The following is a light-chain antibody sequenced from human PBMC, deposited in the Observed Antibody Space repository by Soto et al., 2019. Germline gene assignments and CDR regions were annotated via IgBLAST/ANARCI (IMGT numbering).Light chain of an antibody. J-gene: IGKJ4*01. CDR1: QSVSSSY. CDR3: QQRANWPA. Sequence: EIVLTQSPGTLSLSPEERGTLSCRASQSVSSSYLAWYQQKPGQAPRLLMYGTSTRATGTPDRFSGSGSGTDFTLTISSLEPEDVAVYYCQQRANWPAFGGGTKVDIK. CDR2: GTS. V-gene: IGKV3D-20*02.